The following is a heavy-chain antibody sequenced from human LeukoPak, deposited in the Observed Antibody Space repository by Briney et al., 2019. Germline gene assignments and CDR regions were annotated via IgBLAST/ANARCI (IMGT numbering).Heavy chain of an antibody. CDR2: ITGSGGST. CDR1: GFTFSSYA. D-gene: IGHD2-15*01. J-gene: IGHJ4*02. CDR3: AKLDCSGSSCYQFDC. Sequence: GGSLRLSCAASGFTFSSYAMSWVRQAPGKGLEWVSGITGSGGSTFYADSVKGRFTISRDNSKNTLYLQMNSLRAEDTAVYYCAKLDCSGSSCYQFDCWGQGTLVTVSS. V-gene: IGHV3-23*01.